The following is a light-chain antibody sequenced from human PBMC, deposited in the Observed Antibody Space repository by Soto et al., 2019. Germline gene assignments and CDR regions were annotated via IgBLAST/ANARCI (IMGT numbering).Light chain of an antibody. CDR1: QSISNW. CDR2: DAS. V-gene: IGKV1-5*03. Sequence: DIQLTQSPSTLSASVGDRVTITCWASQSISNWVVWYQQKPGKAPKFLIYDASTLESGVPSRFSGSGYGTEFTLTISSLQPEDFATYYCQQYNRYSVHFGGGTKVEMK. J-gene: IGKJ4*01. CDR3: QQYNRYSVH.